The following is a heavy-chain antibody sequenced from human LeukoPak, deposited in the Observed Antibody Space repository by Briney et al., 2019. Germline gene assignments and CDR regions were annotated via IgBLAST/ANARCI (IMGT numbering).Heavy chain of an antibody. CDR2: IYSGGIT. Sequence: GGSLRLSCAASGFTFAGYAMTWVRQAPGKGLEWVSVIYSGGITYYADSVKGRFTISRDNSKNTLHLQMDNLRAEDTAVYYCARGFHFYASGSYSGAFDYWGQGTLVTVSS. J-gene: IGHJ4*02. CDR1: GFTFAGYA. CDR3: ARGFHFYASGSYSGAFDY. D-gene: IGHD3-10*01. V-gene: IGHV3-53*01.